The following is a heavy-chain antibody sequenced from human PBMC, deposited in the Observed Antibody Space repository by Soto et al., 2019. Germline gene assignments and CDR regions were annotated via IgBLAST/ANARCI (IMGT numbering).Heavy chain of an antibody. CDR3: ARGMVSVDSYYYGMDV. CDR2: IYPGDSDT. J-gene: IGHJ6*02. CDR1: GYSFTSYW. D-gene: IGHD3-10*01. V-gene: IGHV5-51*01. Sequence: GESLKISCKGSGYSFTSYWIGWVRQMPGKGLEWMGIIYPGDSDTRYSPSFQGQVTISADKSISTAYLQWSSLKASDTAMYYCARGMVSVDSYYYGMDVWGQGTTFTVSS.